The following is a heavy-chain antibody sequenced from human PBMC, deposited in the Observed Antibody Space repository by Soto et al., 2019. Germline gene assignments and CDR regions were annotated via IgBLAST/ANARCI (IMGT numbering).Heavy chain of an antibody. CDR1: GFTFSIYA. J-gene: IGHJ4*02. D-gene: IGHD6-19*01. CDR2: ITDDGDNT. CDR3: AKDKPAVRALDY. Sequence: EVQLFESGGGLVQPGGSLRLSCAASGFTFSIYAMTWVRQAPGKGLEWVSRITDDGDNTHYVDSVKGRFTISRDNSKNKLYLKMNSLRAEETAVYYCAKDKPAVRALDYLGQGTLVTVSS. V-gene: IGHV3-23*01.